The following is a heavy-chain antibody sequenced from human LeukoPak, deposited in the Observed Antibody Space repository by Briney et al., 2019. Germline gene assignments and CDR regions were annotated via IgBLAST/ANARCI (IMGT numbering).Heavy chain of an antibody. D-gene: IGHD4/OR15-4a*01. Sequence: PGGSLRLSRAASGFTFSSYSMNWVRQAPGKGLEWVSSISSSSSYIYYADSVKGRFTISRDNAKNSLYLQMNSLRAEDTAVYYCARSPLKVMLTYYYYYMDVWGKGTTVTVSS. CDR3: ARSPLKVMLTYYYYYMDV. CDR1: GFTFSSYS. V-gene: IGHV3-21*01. J-gene: IGHJ6*03. CDR2: ISSSSSYI.